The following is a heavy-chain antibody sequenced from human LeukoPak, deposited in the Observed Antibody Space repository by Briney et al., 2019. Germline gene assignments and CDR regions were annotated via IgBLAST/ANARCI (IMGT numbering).Heavy chain of an antibody. CDR2: IDYSGST. J-gene: IGHJ3*02. D-gene: IGHD3-22*01. V-gene: IGHV4-61*01. CDR1: GGSVSSGSYY. CDR3: AREKYYYDSSGYYYGDAFDI. Sequence: SETLSLTCTVSGGSVSSGSYYWSWIRQPPGTGLEWIGYIDYSGSTNYNPSLKSRVTMSVDTSKNQFSLKLSSVTAADTAVYYCAREKYYYDSSGYYYGDAFDIWGQGTMVTVSS.